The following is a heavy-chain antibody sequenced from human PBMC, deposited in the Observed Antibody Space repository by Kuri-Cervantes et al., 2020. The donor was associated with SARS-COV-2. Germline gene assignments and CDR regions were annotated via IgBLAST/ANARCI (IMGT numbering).Heavy chain of an antibody. Sequence: ASVKVSCKASGYTFTGYYMHWVRQAPGQELEWMGIINPSGGSTSYAQKFQGRVTMTRDTSTSTVYMELSSLRSEDTAVYYCATPYGSVVYYGIPYYYAMDVWGQGTTVTVSS. CDR3: ATPYGSVVYYGIPYYYAMDV. V-gene: IGHV1-46*01. J-gene: IGHJ6*02. D-gene: IGHD3-10*01. CDR1: GYTFTGYY. CDR2: INPSGGST.